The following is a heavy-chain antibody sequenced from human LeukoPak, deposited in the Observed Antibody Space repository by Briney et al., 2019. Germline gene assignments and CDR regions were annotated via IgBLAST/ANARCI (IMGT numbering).Heavy chain of an antibody. Sequence: GGSLRLSCAASGFTVSSNYMSWVRQAPGKGLEWVSVIYSGGSTYYADSVKGRFTISRDNSKNTLYLQMNSLRAEDTAVYYCAKDPNFYYCMDVWGKGTTVTISS. J-gene: IGHJ6*03. CDR3: AKDPNFYYCMDV. CDR2: IYSGGST. V-gene: IGHV3-53*01. CDR1: GFTVSSNY.